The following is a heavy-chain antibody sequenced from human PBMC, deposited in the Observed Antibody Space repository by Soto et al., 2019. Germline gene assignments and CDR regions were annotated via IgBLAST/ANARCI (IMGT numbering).Heavy chain of an antibody. Sequence: EVQLVESGGGLVQPGGSLRLSCAASGFTFGGYWMSWVRQAPGKGLEWVANINQDGSETYYVDSVKGRFTISRDNAKNSLYLQNTSLRAEDTAVYYCASGDKYSGDYWGQGTLVTVSS. J-gene: IGHJ4*02. CDR3: ASGDKYSGDY. CDR1: GFTFGGYW. D-gene: IGHD5-18*01. CDR2: INQDGSET. V-gene: IGHV3-7*02.